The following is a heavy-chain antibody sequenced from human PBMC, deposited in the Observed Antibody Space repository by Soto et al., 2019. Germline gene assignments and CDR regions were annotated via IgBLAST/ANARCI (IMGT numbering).Heavy chain of an antibody. D-gene: IGHD3-3*01. Sequence: PGGSLRLSCAASGFTFSSYSMNWVRQAPGKGLEWVSSISSSSSYIYYADSVKGRFTISRDNAKNSLYLQMNSLRAEDTAVYYCARITIVGVAPGDYYYGMDVWGQGTTVTVSS. V-gene: IGHV3-21*01. CDR1: GFTFSSYS. J-gene: IGHJ6*02. CDR2: ISSSSSYI. CDR3: ARITIVGVAPGDYYYGMDV.